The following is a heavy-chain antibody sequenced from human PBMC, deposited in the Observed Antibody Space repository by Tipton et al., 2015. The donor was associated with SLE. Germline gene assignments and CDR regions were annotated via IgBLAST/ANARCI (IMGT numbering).Heavy chain of an antibody. CDR1: GGSISSSSYY. CDR3: AREPSMVGAFDI. D-gene: IGHD3-10*01. Sequence: LRLSCIVSGGSISSSSYYWGWIRQPPGKGLEWIGSIYYSGSTYYNPSLKSRVTISVDTSKNQFSLKLSSVTAADTAVYYCAREPSMVGAFDIWGQGTIVTVSS. J-gene: IGHJ3*02. CDR2: IYYSGST. V-gene: IGHV4-39*07.